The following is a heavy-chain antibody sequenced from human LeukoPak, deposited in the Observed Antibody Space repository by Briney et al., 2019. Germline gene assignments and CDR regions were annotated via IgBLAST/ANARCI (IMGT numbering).Heavy chain of an antibody. Sequence: PGGSLRLSCAAFGFTFSSYAMSWVRQAPGKGLEWVSAISGSGGSTYYADSVKGRFTISRDNSKNTLYLQMNSLRAEDTAVYYCAKNVGYSYAADFDYWGQGTLVTVSS. CDR2: ISGSGGST. CDR1: GFTFSSYA. J-gene: IGHJ4*02. CDR3: AKNVGYSYAADFDY. V-gene: IGHV3-23*01. D-gene: IGHD5-18*01.